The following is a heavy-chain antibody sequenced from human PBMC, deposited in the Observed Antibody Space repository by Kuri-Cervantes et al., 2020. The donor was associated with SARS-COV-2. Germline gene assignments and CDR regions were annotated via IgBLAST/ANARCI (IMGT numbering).Heavy chain of an antibody. V-gene: IGHV1-2*04. CDR1: VYTFSGGFY. D-gene: IGHD3-10*01. Sequence: AVQVSCKASVYTFSGGFYMYWVRQAPGQGLEWMGWINPNSGGTNYAQKFQGWVTMTRDTSISTAYMELSRLRSDDTAVYYCARGMVRGVIQYYYYGMDVWGQGTTVTVSS. CDR3: ARGMVRGVIQYYYYGMDV. CDR2: INPNSGGT. J-gene: IGHJ6*02.